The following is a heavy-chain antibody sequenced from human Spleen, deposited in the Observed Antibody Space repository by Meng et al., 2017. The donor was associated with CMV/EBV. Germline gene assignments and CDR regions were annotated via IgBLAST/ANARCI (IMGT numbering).Heavy chain of an antibody. CDR3: ARDLSFDWLLWDY. CDR1: GFTFSSYS. D-gene: IGHD3-9*01. V-gene: IGHV3-21*01. J-gene: IGHJ4*02. Sequence: GGSLRLSCAASGFTFSSYSMNWVRQAPGKGLEWVSSISSSSSYIYYADSVKGRFTISRDNAKNSLYLQMNSLRAEDTAVYYCARDLSFDWLLWDYWGQGTLVTVSS. CDR2: ISSSSSYI.